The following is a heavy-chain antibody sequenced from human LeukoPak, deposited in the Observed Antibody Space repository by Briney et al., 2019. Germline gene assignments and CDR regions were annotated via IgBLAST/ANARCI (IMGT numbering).Heavy chain of an antibody. Sequence: PGGSLRLSCAASGFTFSSYRMNWVRQAPGKGLEWVSSISSGSSYISYADSVKGRFTISRDNAKNSLFLQMNSLRVEDTSVYYCVSGMIEFDYWGQGTRVTVSS. J-gene: IGHJ4*02. CDR3: VSGMIEFDY. V-gene: IGHV3-21*01. CDR2: ISSGSSYI. CDR1: GFTFSSYR. D-gene: IGHD3-22*01.